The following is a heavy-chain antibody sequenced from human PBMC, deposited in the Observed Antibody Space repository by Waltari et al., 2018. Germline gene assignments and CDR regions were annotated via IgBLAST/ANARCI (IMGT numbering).Heavy chain of an antibody. V-gene: IGHV4-4*02. CDR1: GDSMTSTDC. CDR2: VRGDGKT. D-gene: IGHD2-15*01. CDR3: ARDRGRGLYLDS. Sequence: QLQLQESGPGLVKPSGTLSLTCTVSGDSMTSTDCWSWVRQPPRKGLEGVGQVRGDGKTSYNPSVAGRVAVSLDTSINQCSLRVTSATAADTAVYYCARDRGRGLYLDSWGQGTLVTVSP. J-gene: IGHJ4*02.